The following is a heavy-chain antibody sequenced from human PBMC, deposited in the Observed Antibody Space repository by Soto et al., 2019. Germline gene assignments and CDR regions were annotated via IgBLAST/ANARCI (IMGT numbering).Heavy chain of an antibody. V-gene: IGHV4-34*01. Sequence: SETLSLTCAVYGGSFSGYYWSWIRQPPGKGLEWIGEINHSGSTNYNPSLKSRVTISVDTSKNQFSLKLSSVTAADTAVYYCARVAAAVEYYYYYMDVWGKGTTVTVSS. CDR1: GGSFSGYY. D-gene: IGHD6-13*01. J-gene: IGHJ6*03. CDR2: INHSGST. CDR3: ARVAAAVEYYYYYMDV.